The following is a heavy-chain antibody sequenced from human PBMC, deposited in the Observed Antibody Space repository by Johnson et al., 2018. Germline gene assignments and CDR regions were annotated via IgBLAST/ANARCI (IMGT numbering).Heavy chain of an antibody. D-gene: IGHD2-15*01. CDR3: AREEALRPGGYYMAV. Sequence: QVQLVQSGAEVKKPGSSVKVSCKASGGTFSSYTISWVRQAPGQGLEWMGRIIPILGIANYAQKFQGRVTITADKSTSAASMERSSLRSEDTAVYYCAREEALRPGGYYMAVWGKGTTVTVSS. V-gene: IGHV1-69*08. J-gene: IGHJ6*03. CDR2: IIPILGIA. CDR1: GGTFSSYT.